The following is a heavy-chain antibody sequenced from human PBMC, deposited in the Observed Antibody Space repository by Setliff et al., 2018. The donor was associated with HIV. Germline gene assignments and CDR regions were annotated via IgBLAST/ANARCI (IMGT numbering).Heavy chain of an antibody. Sequence: GASVKVSCKASGYTFSCYGISWVRQAPGQGVEWMGWISAYNGNTNYAQKLQGRVTMTTDTSTSTAYMELRSLRSDDTAVYYCARGYYNFWSGYYDSRFPNPIDAFDIWGQGTMVTVSS. CDR2: ISAYNGNT. J-gene: IGHJ3*02. V-gene: IGHV1-18*01. CDR1: GYTFSCYG. CDR3: ARGYYNFWSGYYDSRFPNPIDAFDI. D-gene: IGHD3-3*01.